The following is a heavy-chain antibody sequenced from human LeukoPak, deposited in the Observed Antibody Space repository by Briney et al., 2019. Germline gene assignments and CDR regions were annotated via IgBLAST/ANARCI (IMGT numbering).Heavy chain of an antibody. CDR3: ARGPYYDILTGYYSVNHFDY. J-gene: IGHJ4*02. CDR2: VHYSGAT. Sequence: SETLSLTCTVSGDSISGYFWSWIRQTPGKRLEWIGYVHYSGATNYNPSLKSRVTISVDTSKNQFSLKLSSVTAADTAVYYCARGPYYDILTGYYSVNHFDYWGQGTLVTVSS. V-gene: IGHV4-59*01. D-gene: IGHD3-9*01. CDR1: GDSISGYF.